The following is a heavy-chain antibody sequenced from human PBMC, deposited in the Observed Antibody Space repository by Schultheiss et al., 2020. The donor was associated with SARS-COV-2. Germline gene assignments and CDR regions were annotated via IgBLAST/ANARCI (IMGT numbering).Heavy chain of an antibody. Sequence: SQTLSLTCAVYGGSFSGYYWSWIRQPPGKGLEWIGEINHSGSTNYNPSLKSRVTISVDTSKNQFSLKLSSVTAADTAVYYCARRLGYCSSTSCEGAYYYMDVWGKGTTVTVSS. V-gene: IGHV4-34*01. D-gene: IGHD2-2*01. CDR2: INHSGST. CDR1: GGSFSGYY. CDR3: ARRLGYCSSTSCEGAYYYMDV. J-gene: IGHJ6*03.